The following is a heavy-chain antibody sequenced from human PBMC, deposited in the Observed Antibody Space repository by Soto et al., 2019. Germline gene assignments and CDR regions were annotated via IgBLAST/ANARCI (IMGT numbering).Heavy chain of an antibody. V-gene: IGHV1-2*02. D-gene: IGHD1-1*01. Sequence: QVQLVKSGAEVKKPGASVKVSCKASGYTFIAYYIHWVRQAPGQGLEWMGWVNPNRGGTSYAQKFQDRVTMTRDTSISTAYMELSMLSSDDTAVYYCAASDSITTTGDYWGQGTLVIVSS. CDR3: AASDSITTTGDY. CDR2: VNPNRGGT. J-gene: IGHJ4*02. CDR1: GYTFIAYY.